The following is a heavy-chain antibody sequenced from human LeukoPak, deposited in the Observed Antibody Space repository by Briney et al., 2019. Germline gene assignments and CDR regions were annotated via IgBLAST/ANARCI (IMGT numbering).Heavy chain of an antibody. Sequence: PSETLSLTCAVSGYSISSGYYWGWIRQPPGKGLEWIGSIYHSGSTYYNPSLKSRVTISVDTSENQFSLKLSSVTAADTAVHYCASHKLYDFWSGYPTDYWGQGTLVTVSS. CDR3: ASHKLYDFWSGYPTDY. J-gene: IGHJ4*02. CDR2: IYHSGST. D-gene: IGHD3-3*01. CDR1: GYSISSGYY. V-gene: IGHV4-38-2*01.